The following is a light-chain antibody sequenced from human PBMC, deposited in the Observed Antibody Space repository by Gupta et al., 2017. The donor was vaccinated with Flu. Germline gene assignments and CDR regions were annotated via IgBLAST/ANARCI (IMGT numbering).Light chain of an antibody. CDR2: RNN. Sequence: QSLLPQPPSAYGTPGQRVTIPCSGSSSNIGSNYVYRYQQLPGQAPKLLIYRNNQRPSGVPDRFSGSKSGTSASLAISGLRSEDEADYYCAAWDDSLSGWVFGGGTKLTVL. J-gene: IGLJ3*02. CDR3: AAWDDSLSGWV. CDR1: SSNIGSNY. V-gene: IGLV1-47*01.